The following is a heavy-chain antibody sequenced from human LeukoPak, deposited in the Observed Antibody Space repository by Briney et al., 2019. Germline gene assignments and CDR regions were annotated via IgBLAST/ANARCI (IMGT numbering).Heavy chain of an antibody. D-gene: IGHD3-22*01. V-gene: IGHV4-59*08. Sequence: SETLSLTCTVSGGSISGYYWSWIRQPPGKGLEWIGYISYSGSNTYNPSLKSRVAISVDTSKNQFSLKLSSVTVADTAVCYCARRDSNGYYGYWGQGTLVTVSS. J-gene: IGHJ4*02. CDR3: ARRDSNGYYGY. CDR2: ISYSGSN. CDR1: GGSISGYY.